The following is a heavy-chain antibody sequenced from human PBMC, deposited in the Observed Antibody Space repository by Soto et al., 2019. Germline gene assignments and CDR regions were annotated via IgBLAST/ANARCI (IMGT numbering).Heavy chain of an antibody. J-gene: IGHJ5*02. CDR2: IYTSGST. CDR3: ARGIGIAVAGTEWFDP. CDR1: GGSISSYY. V-gene: IGHV4-4*07. Sequence: SSETLSLTCTVSGGSISSYYWSWIRQPAGKGLEWIGRIYTSGSTNYNPSLKSRVTMSVDTSKNQFSLKLSSVTAADTAVYYCARGIGIAVAGTEWFDPWGQGTLVTVSS. D-gene: IGHD6-19*01.